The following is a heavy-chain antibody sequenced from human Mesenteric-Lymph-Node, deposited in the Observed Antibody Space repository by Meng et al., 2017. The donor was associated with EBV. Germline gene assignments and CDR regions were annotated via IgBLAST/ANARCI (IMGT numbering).Heavy chain of an antibody. CDR1: GYTFTTYA. J-gene: IGHJ4*02. D-gene: IGHD6-25*01. CDR2: INGGDGYT. V-gene: IGHV1-3*01. CDR3: ARDSGRFDS. Sequence: QVQLVQSGAEVKKLGASVRFSCKASGYTFTTYAIHWVRQAPGQRFEWMGWINGGDGYTKYSQKFQGRVTMTRDTSASTAYMELSSLTSEDTALYYCARDSGRFDSWGQGTLVTVSS.